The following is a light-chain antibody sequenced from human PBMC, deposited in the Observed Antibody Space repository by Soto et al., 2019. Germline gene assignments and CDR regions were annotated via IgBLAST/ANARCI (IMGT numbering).Light chain of an antibody. CDR1: QGISSY. CDR3: QQLSSFPLT. J-gene: IGKJ4*01. CDR2: AAS. V-gene: IGKV1-9*01. Sequence: DIQLTQSPSFLSASVGDRVTITCRASQGISSYLAWYQQKPGKAPNLLIYAASSLQSGVPSRFSGSGSGTEFTLTISSLQPEDLATYYCQQLSSFPLTFGGGTTLEIK.